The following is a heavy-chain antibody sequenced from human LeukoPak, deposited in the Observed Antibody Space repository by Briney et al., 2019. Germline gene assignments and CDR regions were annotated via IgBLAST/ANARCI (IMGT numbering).Heavy chain of an antibody. CDR1: GGSISSYY. Sequence: SETLSLTCTVSGGSISSYYWSWIRQPPGKGLEWIGYIYYSGSTNYNPSLKSRVTISVDTSKNQFSLKLSSVTAADTAVYYCARGSFWSGHNWFDPWGQGTLVTVSS. CDR2: IYYSGST. J-gene: IGHJ5*02. CDR3: ARGSFWSGHNWFDP. V-gene: IGHV4-59*01. D-gene: IGHD3-3*01.